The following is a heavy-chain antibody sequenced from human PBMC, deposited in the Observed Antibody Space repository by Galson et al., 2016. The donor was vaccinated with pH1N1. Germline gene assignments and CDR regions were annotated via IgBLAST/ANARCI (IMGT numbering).Heavy chain of an antibody. CDR3: AKMARTSGPDSEYYFDF. D-gene: IGHD1-1*01. Sequence: ETLSLTCAVSGDSITSGYYWGWIRQAPGRGLEWIGSFYDSGSTAYYKSSLKSRVAISVDTSKNQFSLRLSSMTAADTAVYYCAKMARTSGPDSEYYFDFWGQGMLVTVSS. CDR2: FYDSGSTA. J-gene: IGHJ4*02. CDR1: GDSITSGYY. V-gene: IGHV4-38-2*01.